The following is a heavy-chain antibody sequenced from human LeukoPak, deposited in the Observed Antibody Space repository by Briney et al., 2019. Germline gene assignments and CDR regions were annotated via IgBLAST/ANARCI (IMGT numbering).Heavy chain of an antibody. V-gene: IGHV3-21*01. CDR1: GFTFSSKS. D-gene: IGHD3-22*01. Sequence: GGSLRLSCAASGFTFSSKSMNWVRQAPGKGLEWISSISSDSTYIYYAESVKGRFTISRDNAEMSLYLQMNSLRAEDTAVYYCARAPDGYEAFDIWGQGTMVTVSS. CDR2: ISSDSTYI. J-gene: IGHJ3*02. CDR3: ARAPDGYEAFDI.